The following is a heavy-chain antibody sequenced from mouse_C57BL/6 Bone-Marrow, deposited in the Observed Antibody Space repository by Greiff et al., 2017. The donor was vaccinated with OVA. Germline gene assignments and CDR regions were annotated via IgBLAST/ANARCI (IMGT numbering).Heavy chain of an antibody. CDR1: GFNIKDAY. CDR2: IDPENGDT. D-gene: IGHD6-2*01. J-gene: IGHJ2*01. V-gene: IGHV14-4*01. Sequence: EVPLQQSGAELVRPGASVKLSCPASGFNIKDAYLHWVKQRPEQGLEWIGWIDPENGDTEYASKFQGKATITADTSSNPAYLHLISLTSEDTAFYYCTTESYFDYWGQGTTLTVSS. CDR3: TTESYFDY.